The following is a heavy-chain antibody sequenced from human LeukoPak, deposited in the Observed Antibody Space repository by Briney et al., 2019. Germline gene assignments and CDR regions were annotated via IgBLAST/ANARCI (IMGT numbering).Heavy chain of an antibody. Sequence: ASVKVSCKASGYTFTSYGISWVRQAPGQGLEWMGGFDPEDGETIYAQKFQGRVTMTEDTSTDTAYMELSSLRSEDTAVYYCATFLVDRLFDYWGQGTLVTVSS. CDR1: GYTFTSYG. J-gene: IGHJ4*02. CDR2: FDPEDGET. CDR3: ATFLVDRLFDY. V-gene: IGHV1-24*01. D-gene: IGHD3-3*01.